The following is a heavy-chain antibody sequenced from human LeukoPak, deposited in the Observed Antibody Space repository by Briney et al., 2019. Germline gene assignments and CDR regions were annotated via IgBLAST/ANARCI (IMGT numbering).Heavy chain of an antibody. CDR2: ISDSGDST. CDR1: GFTFSSSG. Sequence: GGSLRLSCAASGFTFSSSGMSWVRQAPGKGLEWVSAISDSGDSTYYADSVKGRFTISRDSSKNTLYLQMNSLRAEDTGVYYCAKMGSGTYFDYWGQGTLVTVSS. V-gene: IGHV3-23*01. J-gene: IGHJ4*02. D-gene: IGHD6-19*01. CDR3: AKMGSGTYFDY.